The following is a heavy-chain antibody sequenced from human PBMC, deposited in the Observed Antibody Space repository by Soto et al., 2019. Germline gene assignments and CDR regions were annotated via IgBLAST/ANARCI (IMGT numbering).Heavy chain of an antibody. CDR3: ARRGYSGYDEGYYYYMDV. D-gene: IGHD5-12*01. Sequence: TSETLSLTCTVSGGSISSSSYYWGWIRQPPGKGLEWIGSIYYSGSTYYNPSLKSRVTISVDTSKNQFSLKLSSVTAADTAVYYCARRGYSGYDEGYYYYMDVWGKGTTVTVSS. J-gene: IGHJ6*03. CDR1: GGSISSSSYY. V-gene: IGHV4-39*01. CDR2: IYYSGST.